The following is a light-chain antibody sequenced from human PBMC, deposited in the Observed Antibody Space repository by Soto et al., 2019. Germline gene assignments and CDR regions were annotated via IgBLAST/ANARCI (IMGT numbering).Light chain of an antibody. V-gene: IGKV1-17*01. Sequence: DIQMTQSPSSLSASVGDRVTISCRASQGIRNDLAWYQQKSGKVPKRLIYGASSLQSGVPSRFSGSGSGKEFTLTISSLQPEDFATYYCLQHNTYPWTFGQGTKVETK. CDR1: QGIRND. J-gene: IGKJ1*01. CDR2: GAS. CDR3: LQHNTYPWT.